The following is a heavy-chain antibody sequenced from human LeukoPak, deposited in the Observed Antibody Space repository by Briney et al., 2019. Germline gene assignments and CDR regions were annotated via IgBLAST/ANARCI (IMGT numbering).Heavy chain of an antibody. V-gene: IGHV4-39*01. J-gene: IGHJ3*02. CDR1: GGSISSSSYY. D-gene: IGHD3-16*01. CDR3: ASLPLGGAFDI. Sequence: PSETLSLTCTVPGGSISSSSYYWGWIRQPPGKGLEWIGSIYYSGSTYYNPSLKSRVTISVDTSKNQFSLKLSSVTAADTAVYYCASLPLGGAFDIWGQGTMVTVSS. CDR2: IYYSGST.